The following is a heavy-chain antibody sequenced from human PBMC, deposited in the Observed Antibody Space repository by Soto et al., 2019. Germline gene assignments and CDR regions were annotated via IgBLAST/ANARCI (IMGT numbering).Heavy chain of an antibody. CDR3: ARGRSRYSSTFYIWFDP. D-gene: IGHD6-19*01. V-gene: IGHV4-59*12. Sequence: KPSETLSLTCTVSGGSISSYYWSWIRQPPGKGLEWIGYIYYSGSTNYNPSLKSRVTILVDRSKNHFSLRLSSVTAADTAVYYCARGRSRYSSTFYIWFDPGGQGTKVTVPQ. CDR1: GGSISSYY. J-gene: IGHJ5*02. CDR2: IYYSGST.